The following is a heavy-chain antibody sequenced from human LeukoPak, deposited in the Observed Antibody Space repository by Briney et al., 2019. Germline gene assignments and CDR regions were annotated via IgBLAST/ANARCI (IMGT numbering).Heavy chain of an antibody. V-gene: IGHV3-33*01. D-gene: IGHD3-22*01. Sequence: GGSLRLPCAASGFTFSSYGMHWVRQAPGKGLEWVAVIWYDGSNKYYADSLKGRFTISRDNSKNTLYLQMNSPRAEDTAVYYCARDDIYDSSVDYWGQGTLVTVSS. CDR3: ARDDIYDSSVDY. J-gene: IGHJ4*02. CDR1: GFTFSSYG. CDR2: IWYDGSNK.